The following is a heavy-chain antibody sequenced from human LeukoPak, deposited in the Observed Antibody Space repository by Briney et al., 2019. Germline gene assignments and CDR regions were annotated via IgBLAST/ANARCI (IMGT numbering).Heavy chain of an antibody. J-gene: IGHJ3*02. CDR1: GFTFSSHG. D-gene: IGHD2-2*01. CDR2: ISYDGSNK. V-gene: IGHV3-30*18. Sequence: GGSLRLSCAASGFTFSSHGMHWVRQAPGKGLEWVAVISYDGSNKYYADSVKGRFTISRDNSKNTLYLQMNSLRAEDTAVYYCAKGFDIVVVPAAGNDAFDIWGQGTMVTVSS. CDR3: AKGFDIVVVPAAGNDAFDI.